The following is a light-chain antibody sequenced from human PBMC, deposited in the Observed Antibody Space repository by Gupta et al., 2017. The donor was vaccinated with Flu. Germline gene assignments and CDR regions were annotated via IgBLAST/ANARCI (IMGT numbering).Light chain of an antibody. V-gene: IGLV1-47*01. J-gene: IGLJ2*01. CDR3: AAWDDSLRGVI. CDR1: TSNIATNF. CDR2: RTD. Sequence: QSVLTQPPSASGTPGPRVPIPCCASTSNIATNFVYWYQQLQGEAPKLLISRTDQRPSGVPDRFSGSKSGISAFLAISGLRSEDEAKYYCAAWDDSLRGVIFGGGTRLTVL.